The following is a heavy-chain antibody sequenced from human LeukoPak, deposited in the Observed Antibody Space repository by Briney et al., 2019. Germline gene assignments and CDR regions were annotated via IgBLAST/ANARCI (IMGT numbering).Heavy chain of an antibody. V-gene: IGHV1-69*13. D-gene: IGHD1-1*01. J-gene: IGHJ4*02. Sequence: ASVKVSCKASGGTFISYAISWVRQAPGQGLEWMGGIIPIFGTANYAQKFQGRVTITADESTSTAYMELSSLRSEDTAVYYCARNVDGTTGADYWGQGTLVTVSS. CDR2: IIPIFGTA. CDR3: ARNVDGTTGADY. CDR1: GGTFISYA.